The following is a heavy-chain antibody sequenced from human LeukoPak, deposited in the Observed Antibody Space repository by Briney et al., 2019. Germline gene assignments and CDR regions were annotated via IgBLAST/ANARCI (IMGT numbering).Heavy chain of an antibody. CDR3: ARDGYGYVVHYGMDV. J-gene: IGHJ6*02. V-gene: IGHV3-48*03. CDR1: GFTFSSYE. Sequence: PGGSLRLSCAASGFTFSSYEMNWVRQAPGKGLEWVSYISSSGSTIYYADSVKGRFTISRDNAKKSLYLQINSLRAEDTGVYYCARDGYGYVVHYGMDVWGQGTTVTVSS. D-gene: IGHD5-12*01. CDR2: ISSSGSTI.